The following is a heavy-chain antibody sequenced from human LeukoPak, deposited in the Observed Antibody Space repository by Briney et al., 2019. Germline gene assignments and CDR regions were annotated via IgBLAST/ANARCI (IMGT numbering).Heavy chain of an antibody. CDR2: INHSGST. V-gene: IGHV4-34*01. CDR3: ARGVYYYGSGTKENWFDP. D-gene: IGHD3-10*01. CDR1: GGSISGYY. Sequence: SETLSLTCTVSGGSISGYYWSWIRQPPGKGLEWIGEINHSGSTNYNPSLKSRVTISVDTSKNQFSLKLSSVTAADTAVYYCARGVYYYGSGTKENWFDPWGQGTLVTVSS. J-gene: IGHJ5*02.